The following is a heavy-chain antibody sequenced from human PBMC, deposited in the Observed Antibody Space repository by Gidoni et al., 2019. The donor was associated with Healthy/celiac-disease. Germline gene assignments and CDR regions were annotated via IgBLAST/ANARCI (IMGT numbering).Heavy chain of an antibody. V-gene: IGHV4-31*03. J-gene: IGHJ6*02. Sequence: QVQLQESGPGLVKPSQTLSLTCTVPGGSISSGGYYWSWIRQHPGKGLAWIGYIYYSGSTYYNPSLKSRVTISVDTSKNQFSLKLSSVTAADTAVYYCARDLIGIAAAGDYYYYGMDVWGQGTTVTVSS. D-gene: IGHD6-13*01. CDR1: GGSISSGGYY. CDR2: IYYSGST. CDR3: ARDLIGIAAAGDYYYYGMDV.